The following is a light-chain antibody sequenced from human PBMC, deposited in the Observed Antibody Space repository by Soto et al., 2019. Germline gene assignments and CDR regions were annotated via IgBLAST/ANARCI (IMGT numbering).Light chain of an antibody. Sequence: QSALTQPASVSGSPGQSITIFCTGTSSDIGIYNFVSWYQQHPGKAPKLMIYNVCSRPSGVSSRFSGSKSGNTASLTGSWLQAGDEADYYCSSYTSASTYVFGTGTKLTVL. CDR2: NVC. V-gene: IGLV2-14*03. CDR3: SSYTSASTYV. J-gene: IGLJ1*01. CDR1: SSDIGIYNF.